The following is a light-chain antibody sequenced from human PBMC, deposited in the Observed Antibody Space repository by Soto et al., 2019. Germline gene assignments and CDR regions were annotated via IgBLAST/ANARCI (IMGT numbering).Light chain of an antibody. CDR2: DAS. Sequence: DIQLTQSPSTLSASVGDRVTITCRASQRIDRYLAWYQQKPGKAPNLLVYDASTLEGGVPSRFSGSGSATEFILTISSLQPDDFATYYCQQYHSLYTFGHGTNLEIK. V-gene: IGKV1-5*01. CDR3: QQYHSLYT. J-gene: IGKJ2*01. CDR1: QRIDRY.